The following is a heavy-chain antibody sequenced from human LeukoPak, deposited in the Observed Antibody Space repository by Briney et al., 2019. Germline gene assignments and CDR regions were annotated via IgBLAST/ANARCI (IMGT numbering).Heavy chain of an antibody. CDR3: ARRGGTTGSYGANYYYYYGMDV. J-gene: IGHJ6*02. CDR1: GYTFTGYY. CDR2: INPNSGCT. V-gene: IGHV1-2*02. D-gene: IGHD3-10*01. Sequence: WASVKVSCKASGYTFTGYYMHWVRQAPGQGLEWMGWINPNSGCTNYAQKFQGSVTMTRDTSISTAYMELSRLRSDDTAVYYCARRGGTTGSYGANYYYYYGMDVWGQGTTVAVSS.